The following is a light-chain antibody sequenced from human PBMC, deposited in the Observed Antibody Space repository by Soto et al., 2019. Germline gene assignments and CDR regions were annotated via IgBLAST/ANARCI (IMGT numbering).Light chain of an antibody. CDR2: GAS. Sequence: ETVMTQPPATLSVSPGERATLSCGASQNVSSNLAWYQQKPGQAPRLLIYGASTRATGIPARFSGSGSGTEFTLTISSLQSEDFAVYYCHQYNFWPLTFGQGTRLEIK. V-gene: IGKV3-15*01. CDR1: QNVSSN. J-gene: IGKJ5*01. CDR3: HQYNFWPLT.